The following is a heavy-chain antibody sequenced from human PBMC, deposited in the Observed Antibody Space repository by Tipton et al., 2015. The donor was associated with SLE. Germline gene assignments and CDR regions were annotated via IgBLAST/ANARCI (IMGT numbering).Heavy chain of an antibody. J-gene: IGHJ4*02. V-gene: IGHV4-39*07. D-gene: IGHD1-26*01. CDR1: GGSISSSSYY. CDR2: IYYSGCT. CDR3: ARERGVGATSYFDY. Sequence: TLSLTCTVSGGSISSSSYYWGWIRQPPGKGLEWIGRIYYSGCTYYNPSLKSRVTISVDTSKNQFSLKLSSVTAADPAVYYCARERGVGATSYFDYWGQGTLVTVSS.